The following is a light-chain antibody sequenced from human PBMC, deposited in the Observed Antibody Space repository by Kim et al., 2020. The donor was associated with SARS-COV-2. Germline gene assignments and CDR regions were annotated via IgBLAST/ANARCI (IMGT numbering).Light chain of an antibody. CDR1: SSNIGGNY. Sequence: QYVLTQPPSASGTPDQRVTISCSGTSSNIGGNYVYWYQHLPGAAPRLLIYKTNQRPSGVPDRFSGSKSGTSASLAISGLRSEDEADYYCAAWDGSLSAWEFGGGTQLTVL. CDR3: AAWDGSLSAWE. CDR2: KTN. V-gene: IGLV1-47*01. J-gene: IGLJ3*02.